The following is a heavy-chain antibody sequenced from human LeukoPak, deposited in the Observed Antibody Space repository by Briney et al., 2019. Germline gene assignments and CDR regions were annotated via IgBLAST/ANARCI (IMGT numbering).Heavy chain of an antibody. CDR3: ARRAVGNSYYHSMDV. CDR2: INPNSGNT. V-gene: IGHV1-8*03. J-gene: IGHJ6*03. D-gene: IGHD6-19*01. Sequence: ASVKVSCKASGYTFTDYYMHWVRQAPGQGLEWMGWINPNSGNTGYAQKFQGRVTITRNTSISTAFMELSSLRSEDTAVYYCARRAVGNSYYHSMDVWGKGTTVTVSS. CDR1: GYTFTDYY.